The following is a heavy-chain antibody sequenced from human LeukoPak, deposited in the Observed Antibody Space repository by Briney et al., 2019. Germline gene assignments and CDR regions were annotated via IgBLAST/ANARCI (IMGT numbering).Heavy chain of an antibody. CDR2: INPNSGGT. Sequence: ASVKVSCKASGYTFTAYYMHWVRQAPGQGPEWMGWINPNSGGTNYAQKFQGRVTMTRDTSISTAYMDLSRLRSDDTAVYYCARDYYDSSGFGAFDIWGQGTVVTVSS. D-gene: IGHD3-22*01. CDR3: ARDYYDSSGFGAFDI. J-gene: IGHJ3*02. CDR1: GYTFTAYY. V-gene: IGHV1-2*02.